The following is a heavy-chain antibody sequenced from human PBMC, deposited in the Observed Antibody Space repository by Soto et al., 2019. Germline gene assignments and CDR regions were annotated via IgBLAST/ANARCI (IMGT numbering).Heavy chain of an antibody. Sequence: PSETLSLTCTVSGASINSDGYYWSWIRQHPGKGLDWVGYIYYSGSTYYNPSLKSRVTMSVDTSKNQFSLKVSSVIAADTAVYYCARRRGVSNSWFFDYWGQGTLVTVSS. J-gene: IGHJ4*02. CDR2: IYYSGST. D-gene: IGHD6-13*01. V-gene: IGHV4-31*03. CDR1: GASINSDGYY. CDR3: ARRRGVSNSWFFDY.